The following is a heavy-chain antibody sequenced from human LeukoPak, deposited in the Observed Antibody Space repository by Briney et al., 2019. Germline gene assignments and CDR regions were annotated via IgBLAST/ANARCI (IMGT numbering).Heavy chain of an antibody. Sequence: RASVKVSCKASGGTFSSYAISWVRQAPGQGLEWMGRIIPILGIANYAQKFQGRVTITADKSTSTAYMELSSLRSEDTAVYYCARDMPGWLQLGFDYWGQGTPVTVSS. CDR3: ARDMPGWLQLGFDY. D-gene: IGHD5-24*01. J-gene: IGHJ4*02. CDR2: IIPILGIA. V-gene: IGHV1-69*04. CDR1: GGTFSSYA.